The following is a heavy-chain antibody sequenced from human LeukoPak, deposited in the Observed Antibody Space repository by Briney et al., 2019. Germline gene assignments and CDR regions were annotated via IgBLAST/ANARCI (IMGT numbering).Heavy chain of an antibody. CDR1: GFSFSSYW. J-gene: IGHJ4*02. Sequence: GGSLRLSCAASGFSFSSYWMSWMRQAPGKGLEWVSAISGSGGSTYYADSVKGRFTISRDNSKNTLYLQMNSLRAEDTAVYYCAKGIRITMILGLDYWGQGTLVTVSS. D-gene: IGHD3-22*01. V-gene: IGHV3-23*01. CDR2: ISGSGGST. CDR3: AKGIRITMILGLDY.